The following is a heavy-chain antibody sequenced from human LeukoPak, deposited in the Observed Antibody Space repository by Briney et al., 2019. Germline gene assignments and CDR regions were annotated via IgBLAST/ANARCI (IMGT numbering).Heavy chain of an antibody. Sequence: TGGSLRLSCAASEFTFSIYAMTWVRQAPGKGLAWVSGISGNGVSTYYADSVKGRFTISRDNSKNTLYLQMNSLRAEDTAVYYCARAREWPYHFDHWGQGTLVTVSS. CDR1: EFTFSIYA. CDR3: ARAREWPYHFDH. D-gene: IGHD3-3*01. V-gene: IGHV3-23*01. CDR2: ISGNGVST. J-gene: IGHJ4*02.